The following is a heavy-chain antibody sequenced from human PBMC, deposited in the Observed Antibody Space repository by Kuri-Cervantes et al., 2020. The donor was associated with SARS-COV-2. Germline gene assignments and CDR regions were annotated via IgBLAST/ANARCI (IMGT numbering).Heavy chain of an antibody. CDR3: AKDIIAAAGMTIDY. V-gene: IGHV3-9*01. J-gene: IGHJ4*02. Sequence: SLKISCAASGFTFDDYAMHWVRQAPGKGLEWVSGISWSSGSIGYADSVKGRFTISRDNAKNSLYLQMNSLRAEDTALYYCAKDIIAAAGMTIDYWGQGTLVTVSS. CDR1: GFTFDDYA. CDR2: ISWSSGSI. D-gene: IGHD6-13*01.